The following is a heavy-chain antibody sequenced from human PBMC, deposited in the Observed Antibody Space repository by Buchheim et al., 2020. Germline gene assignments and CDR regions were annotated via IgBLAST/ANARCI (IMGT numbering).Heavy chain of an antibody. Sequence: VQLVESGGGLVQPGGSLRLSCAASGFTFSSYWMSWVRQAPGKGLEWVAVISYDGSNKYYADSVKGRFTISRDNSKNTLYLQMNSLRAEDTAVYYCAKDRYGMTTVTTGGYFDYWGQGTL. J-gene: IGHJ4*02. CDR1: GFTFSSYW. CDR2: ISYDGSNK. CDR3: AKDRYGMTTVTTGGYFDY. D-gene: IGHD4-17*01. V-gene: IGHV3-30*18.